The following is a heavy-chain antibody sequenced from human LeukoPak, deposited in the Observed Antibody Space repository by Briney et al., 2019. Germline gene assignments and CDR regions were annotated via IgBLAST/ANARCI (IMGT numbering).Heavy chain of an antibody. CDR2: IYYSGST. D-gene: IGHD3-10*01. CDR3: AREPDPYYYGSGSYAGRFDP. CDR1: GGSISSGGYY. Sequence: TSETLSLTCTVSGGSISSGGYYWSWIRQHPGKGLEWIVYIYYSGSTYYNPSLKSRVTISVDTSKNQFSLKLSSVTAADTAVYYCAREPDPYYYGSGSYAGRFDPWGQGTLVTVSS. V-gene: IGHV4-31*03. J-gene: IGHJ5*02.